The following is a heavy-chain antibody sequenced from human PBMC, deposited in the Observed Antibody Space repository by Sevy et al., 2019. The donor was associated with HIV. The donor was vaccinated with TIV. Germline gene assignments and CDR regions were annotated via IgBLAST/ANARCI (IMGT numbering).Heavy chain of an antibody. D-gene: IGHD3-22*01. CDR2: INHSGST. CDR3: ARRSYYYDSSGSGDFDY. V-gene: IGHV4-34*01. CDR1: GGSFSGYY. J-gene: IGHJ4*02. Sequence: SETLSLTCAVYGGSFSGYYWSWIRQPPGKGLEWIGEINHSGSTNYNPSLKSQVTISVDTSKNQFSLKLSSVTAADTAVDYCARRSYYYDSSGSGDFDYWGQGTLVTVSS.